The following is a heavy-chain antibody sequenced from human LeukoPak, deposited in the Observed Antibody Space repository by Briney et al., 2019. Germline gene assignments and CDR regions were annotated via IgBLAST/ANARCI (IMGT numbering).Heavy chain of an antibody. CDR1: GFTFSSYG. J-gene: IGHJ4*02. Sequence: GGSLRLSCAASGFTFSSYGMHWVRQAPGKGLEWVAVISYDGSNKYYADSVKGRFTISRDNSKNTLYLQMNSLRAEDTAVYYCARDDIAVAGKDYWGQGTLVTVSS. V-gene: IGHV3-30*03. D-gene: IGHD6-19*01. CDR3: ARDDIAVAGKDY. CDR2: ISYDGSNK.